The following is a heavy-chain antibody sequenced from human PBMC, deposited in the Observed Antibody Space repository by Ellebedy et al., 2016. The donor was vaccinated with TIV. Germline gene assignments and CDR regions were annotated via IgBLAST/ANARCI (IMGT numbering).Heavy chain of an antibody. CDR3: AGRAYNWNDGSLFDY. V-gene: IGHV3-7*03. Sequence: GGSLRLSCAASGFTLSSYWRSWVRQAPGKGLEWVANIKQDGSEKYYVDSVKGRFTISRDNAKNSLYLQMNSLRAEDTAVYYCAGRAYNWNDGSLFDYWGQGTLVTVSS. CDR1: GFTLSSYW. CDR2: IKQDGSEK. D-gene: IGHD1-1*01. J-gene: IGHJ4*02.